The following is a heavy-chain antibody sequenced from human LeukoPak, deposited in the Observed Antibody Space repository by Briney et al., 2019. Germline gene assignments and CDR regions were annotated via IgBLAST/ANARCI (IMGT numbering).Heavy chain of an antibody. J-gene: IGHJ6*03. CDR1: GGTFSSYA. CDR3: ARIAARDYYYYYMDV. V-gene: IGHV1-69*05. CDR2: IIPIFGTA. D-gene: IGHD6-6*01. Sequence: GASVKVSCKASGGTFSSYAISWVRQAPGQGLEWMGGIIPIFGTANYAQKFQGRVTITTDESTSTAYMELSSLRSEDTAVYYCARIAARDYYYYYMDVWGKGTTVTVSS.